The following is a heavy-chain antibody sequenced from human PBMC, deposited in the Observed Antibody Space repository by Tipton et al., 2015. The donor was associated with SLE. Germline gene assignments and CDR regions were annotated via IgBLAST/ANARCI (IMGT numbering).Heavy chain of an antibody. CDR3: AKGDAGSIFDAFDI. CDR2: IFYTGST. D-gene: IGHD3-3*01. CDR1: DGSIRSTNYY. Sequence: LRLSCTVSDGSIRSTNYYWGWIRQPPGKGLEWIGSIFYTGSTYYNPSLKSRVSFSIDTSKHQFSLKLNSVTAADTAVYYCAKGDAGSIFDAFDIWGQGTMVTVSS. V-gene: IGHV4-39*07. J-gene: IGHJ3*02.